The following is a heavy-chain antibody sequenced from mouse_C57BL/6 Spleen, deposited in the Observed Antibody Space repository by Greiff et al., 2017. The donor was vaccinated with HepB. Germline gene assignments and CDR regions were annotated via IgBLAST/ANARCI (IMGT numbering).Heavy chain of an antibody. D-gene: IGHD1-1*01. Sequence: QVQLQQSGAELVKPGASVKMSCKASGYTFTSYWITWVKQRPGQGLEWIGDIYPGSGSTNYNEKFKSKATLTVDTSSSTAYMQLSSLTSEDSAVYYCARRDYYGSSLYAMDYWGQGTSVTVSS. CDR1: GYTFTSYW. J-gene: IGHJ4*01. V-gene: IGHV1-55*01. CDR2: IYPGSGST. CDR3: ARRDYYGSSLYAMDY.